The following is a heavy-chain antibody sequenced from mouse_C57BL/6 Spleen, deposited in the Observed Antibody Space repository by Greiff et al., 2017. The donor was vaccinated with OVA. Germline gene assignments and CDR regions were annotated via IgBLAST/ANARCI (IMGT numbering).Heavy chain of an antibody. V-gene: IGHV1-50*01. Sequence: QVQLQQPGAELVKPGASVKLSCKASGYTFTSYWMQWVTQRSGQGLEWIREIDSSDSYTNYYQKFKGMATLTVDPSPSTAYMQLSSQTSEYSAVYYCARRAFYDYGAYWGQGTLVTVSA. CDR2: IDSSDSYT. CDR3: ARRAFYDYGAY. D-gene: IGHD2-4*01. J-gene: IGHJ3*01. CDR1: GYTFTSYW.